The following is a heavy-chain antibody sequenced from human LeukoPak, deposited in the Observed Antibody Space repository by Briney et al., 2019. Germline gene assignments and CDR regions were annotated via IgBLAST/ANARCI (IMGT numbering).Heavy chain of an antibody. CDR3: ARVWYYSNHGVDY. V-gene: IGHV1-69*04. CDR2: IIPILGIA. Sequence: SVKVSCKASGGTFSSYAISWVRPAPGQGLEWMGRIIPILGIANYAQKFQGRVTMTRDTSISTAYMELSRLRSDDTAVYYCARVWYYSNHGVDYWGQGTLVTVSS. CDR1: GGTFSSYA. J-gene: IGHJ4*02. D-gene: IGHD4-11*01.